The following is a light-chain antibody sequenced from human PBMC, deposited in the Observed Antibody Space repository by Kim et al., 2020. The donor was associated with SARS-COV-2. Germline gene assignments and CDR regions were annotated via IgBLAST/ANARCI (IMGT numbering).Light chain of an antibody. Sequence: KTVTISSPRSSGSIASNYVQWYQQRPGSAPTTVIYEDNQRPSGVPDRFSGSIDSSSNSASLTISGLKTEDEADYYCQSYDSSNHVVFGGGTQLTVL. CDR3: QSYDSSNHVV. J-gene: IGLJ2*01. CDR1: SGSIASNY. V-gene: IGLV6-57*03. CDR2: EDN.